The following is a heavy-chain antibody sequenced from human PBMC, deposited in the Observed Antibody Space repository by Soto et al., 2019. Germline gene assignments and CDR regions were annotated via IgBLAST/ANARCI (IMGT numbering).Heavy chain of an antibody. Sequence: QVQLVQSGAEVKKPGSSVKVSCKASGGTFSSYAISWVRQAPGQGLEWMGGIIPIFGTANYAQKFQGRVTITADESTGTAYMELSSLRSEDTAVYYWAGGLYYYDSSGYCPFDYWGQGTLVTVSS. J-gene: IGHJ4*02. V-gene: IGHV1-69*12. D-gene: IGHD3-22*01. CDR3: AGGLYYYDSSGYCPFDY. CDR2: IIPIFGTA. CDR1: GGTFSSYA.